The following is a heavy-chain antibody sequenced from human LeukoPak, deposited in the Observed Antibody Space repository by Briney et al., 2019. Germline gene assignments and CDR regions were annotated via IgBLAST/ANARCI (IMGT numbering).Heavy chain of an antibody. D-gene: IGHD1-26*01. CDR3: AKSGRWELLTYYFDY. CDR2: ISYDGSNK. Sequence: PGGSLRLSCAASGFTFSSYGMHWVRQAPGKGLEWVAVISYDGSNKYYADSVKGRFTISRDNSKNTLYLQMNSLRAEDTAVYYCAKSGRWELLTYYFDYWGQGTLVTVSS. V-gene: IGHV3-30*18. CDR1: GFTFSSYG. J-gene: IGHJ4*02.